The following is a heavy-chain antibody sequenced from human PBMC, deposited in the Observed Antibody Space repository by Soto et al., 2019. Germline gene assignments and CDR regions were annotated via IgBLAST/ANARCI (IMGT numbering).Heavy chain of an antibody. CDR1: GGTFSSYA. CDR2: IIPIFGTA. CDR3: ARTSPRITPLDY. J-gene: IGHJ4*02. D-gene: IGHD3-16*01. Sequence: QVQLVQSGAEVKKPGSSVKVSCKASGGTFSSYAISWVRQAPGQGLEWMGGIIPIFGTANYAQTFQGRVTSTADKSTSTAYMELSSLRSEDTAVYYCARTSPRITPLDYWGQGTLVTVSS. V-gene: IGHV1-69*06.